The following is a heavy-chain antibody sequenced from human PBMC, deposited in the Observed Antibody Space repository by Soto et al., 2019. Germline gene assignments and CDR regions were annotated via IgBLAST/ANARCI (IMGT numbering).Heavy chain of an antibody. D-gene: IGHD2-2*01. CDR3: AKAHIVVVPAAIDY. V-gene: IGHV3-30*18. Sequence: RHPCRAAGGTSVDYGGHRIRKDTGKGLEWVAVISYDGSNKYYADSVKGRFTISRDNSKNTLYLQMNSLRAEDTAVYYCAKAHIVVVPAAIDYWGQGTLVTVSS. CDR1: GGTSVDYG. CDR2: ISYDGSNK. J-gene: IGHJ4*02.